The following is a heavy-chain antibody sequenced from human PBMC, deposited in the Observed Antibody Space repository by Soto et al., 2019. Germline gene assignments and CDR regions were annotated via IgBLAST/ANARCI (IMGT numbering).Heavy chain of an antibody. J-gene: IGHJ4*02. CDR3: ARRYGGNFDY. D-gene: IGHD1-26*01. Sequence: PSETQSLTCTVSGGSISTYYWSWIRQPPGKGLEWIGSIYYSGSTNYNPSLKSRVTISVDTSKNQFSLKLRSVTGADTAVYYCARRYGGNFDYWGQGTLVTVSS. CDR1: GGSISTYY. V-gene: IGHV4-59*01. CDR2: IYYSGST.